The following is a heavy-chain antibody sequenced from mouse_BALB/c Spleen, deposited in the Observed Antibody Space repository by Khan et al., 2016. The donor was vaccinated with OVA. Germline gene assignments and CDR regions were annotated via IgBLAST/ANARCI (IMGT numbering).Heavy chain of an antibody. CDR3: ARTHER. Sequence: QMQLEESGAELARPGASVKMSCKASGYTFTSHTMHWVKQRPGQGLEWIGYINPSSGYTKYNQKFKDKATLTADKSSSTAYMQLSSLTSEDSAVYYCARTHERWGQGTTLTVSS. J-gene: IGHJ2*01. CDR2: INPSSGYT. V-gene: IGHV1-4*01. CDR1: GYTFTSHT.